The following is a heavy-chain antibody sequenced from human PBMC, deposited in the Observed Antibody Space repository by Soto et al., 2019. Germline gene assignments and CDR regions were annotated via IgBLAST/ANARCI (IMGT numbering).Heavy chain of an antibody. CDR2: IYHSGST. CDR3: ARDSSGYFINWFDP. J-gene: IGHJ5*02. Sequence: PSETLSLTCAVSGYSISSGYYWGWIRQPPGKGLEWIGSIYHSGSTYYNPSLKSRVTISVDTSKNQFSLKLSSVTAADTAVYYCARDSSGYFINWFDPWCQGTPVT. CDR1: GYSISSGYY. D-gene: IGHD3-22*01. V-gene: IGHV4-38-2*02.